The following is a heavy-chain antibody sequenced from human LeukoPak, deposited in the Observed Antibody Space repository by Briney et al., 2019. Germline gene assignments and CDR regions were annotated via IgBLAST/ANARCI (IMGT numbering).Heavy chain of an antibody. CDR2: IKQDGSEK. D-gene: IGHD3-3*01. CDR1: GFTFSSYW. V-gene: IGHV3-7*01. CDR3: ARGITIFGVVSYFDY. J-gene: IGHJ4*02. Sequence: GGSLRLSCAASGFTFSSYWMSWVRQAPGKGLGWVANIKQDGSEKYYVDSVKGRFTISRDNAKNSLYLQMNSLRAEDTAVYYCARGITIFGVVSYFDYWGQGTLVTVSS.